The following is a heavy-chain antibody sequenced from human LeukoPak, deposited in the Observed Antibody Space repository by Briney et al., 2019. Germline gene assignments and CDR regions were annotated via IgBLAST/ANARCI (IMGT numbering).Heavy chain of an antibody. CDR3: ARDLTHDYLRRGHFDY. Sequence: GASVKVSCKASGYTFTNYYLQWVRQAPGQGLEWMGIINPSGGATSYAQKFQGRVTLTRDTSTSTVYMELSSLRSEDTAVYYCARDLTHDYLRRGHFDYWGQGTLVTVSS. CDR1: GYTFTNYY. J-gene: IGHJ4*02. V-gene: IGHV1-46*01. D-gene: IGHD4-11*01. CDR2: INPSGGAT.